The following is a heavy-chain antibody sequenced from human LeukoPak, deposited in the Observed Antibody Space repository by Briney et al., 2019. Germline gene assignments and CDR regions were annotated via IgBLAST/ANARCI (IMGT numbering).Heavy chain of an antibody. CDR1: GGSINSYY. Sequence: PSETLSLTCSVSGGSINSYYWSCLRHPPGKGLEWIGYIYYSGSTNYSPSLKSRVSISIDTSKNQFSLNLRSVTAADTAVFYCALIDYYNYALVYWGQGTLVTVSS. CDR2: IYYSGST. J-gene: IGHJ4*02. CDR3: ALIDYYNYALVY. V-gene: IGHV4-59*01. D-gene: IGHD3-10*01.